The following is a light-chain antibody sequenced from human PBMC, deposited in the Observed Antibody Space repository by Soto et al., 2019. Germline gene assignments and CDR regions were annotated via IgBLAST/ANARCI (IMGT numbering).Light chain of an antibody. CDR1: TSDVGGYNY. CDR3: SSYASSGTLV. Sequence: QAVVTQPASVSGSPGQSITISCTGTTSDVGGYNYVSWHQQHPGKAPKLIIHEVRYRPSGVSNRFSGSKSGNTASLTISGLQAEDEADYYCSSYASSGTLVFGGGTKLTVL. V-gene: IGLV2-14*01. CDR2: EVR. J-gene: IGLJ3*02.